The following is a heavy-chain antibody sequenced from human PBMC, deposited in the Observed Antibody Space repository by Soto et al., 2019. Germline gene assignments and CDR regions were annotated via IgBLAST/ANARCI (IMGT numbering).Heavy chain of an antibody. CDR3: AGGLGGNYDYHYMGV. CDR2: ISKDADST. J-gene: IGHJ6*03. V-gene: IGHV3-11*01. Sequence: QLQLVESGGGLVKPGGSLRLSCAASGFRCSDYYMTWIRQAPGKGLEWLSYISKDADSTHYADSVRGRFSVSRDNARNSVYLQMNSPRVEDTAIYYCAGGLGGNYDYHYMGVWAKGNMVTVAS. CDR1: GFRCSDYY. D-gene: IGHD3-16*01.